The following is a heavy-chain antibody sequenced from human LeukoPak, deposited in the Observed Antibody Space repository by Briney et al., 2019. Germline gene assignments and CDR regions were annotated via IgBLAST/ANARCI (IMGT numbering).Heavy chain of an antibody. Sequence: SVKVSCKASVGTFSSYAISWVRQAPGQGLEWMGGIIPIFGTANYAQKFQGRVTITTDESTSTAYMELSSLRSEDTAVYYCARQYYYDSSGYLDRGGFDPWGQGPLVTVSS. D-gene: IGHD3-22*01. CDR1: VGTFSSYA. CDR2: IIPIFGTA. V-gene: IGHV1-69*05. CDR3: ARQYYYDSSGYLDRGGFDP. J-gene: IGHJ5*02.